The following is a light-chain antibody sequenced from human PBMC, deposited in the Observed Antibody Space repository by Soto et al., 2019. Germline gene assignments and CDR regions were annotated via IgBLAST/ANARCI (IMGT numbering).Light chain of an antibody. V-gene: IGKV1-5*03. CDR2: DGS. CDR1: QSINTW. J-gene: IGKJ1*01. CDR3: QQYKTYYRT. Sequence: DIQMTQSPSTLSASVGDRITITCRASQSINTWLAWYQQKPGEAHKLLIYDGSTLERGVPSRFSGSGSGTEFTLTISRLQPDDFGTFYCQQYKTYYRTFGQGTTVEV.